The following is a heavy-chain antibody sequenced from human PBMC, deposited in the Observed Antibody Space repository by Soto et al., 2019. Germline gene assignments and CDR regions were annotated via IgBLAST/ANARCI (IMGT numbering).Heavy chain of an antibody. Sequence: ASVKVSCKASGYTFTSYGISWVRQAPGQGLEWMGWISAYNGNTNYAQKLQGRVTMTTDTSTSTAYMELRSLRSDDTAVYYCARWAMVTNYHYYYALDVWGQGTTVTVSS. J-gene: IGHJ6*02. CDR2: ISAYNGNT. CDR3: ARWAMVTNYHYYYALDV. CDR1: GYTFTSYG. D-gene: IGHD5-18*01. V-gene: IGHV1-18*04.